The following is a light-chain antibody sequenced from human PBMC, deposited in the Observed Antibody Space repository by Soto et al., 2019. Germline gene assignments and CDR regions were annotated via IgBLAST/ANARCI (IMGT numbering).Light chain of an antibody. Sequence: QSALTQPPSVSEAPGQRVTNSCTGTSSDIGAGYDVHWYQQLPGAAPKLLNYSNAIRPSGVPDRFSASKSGTSASLAITGLRAEDEADYYCQSYDSSLTTYVFGTGTKVTVL. V-gene: IGLV1-40*01. CDR1: SSDIGAGYD. CDR2: SNA. J-gene: IGLJ1*01. CDR3: QSYDSSLTTYV.